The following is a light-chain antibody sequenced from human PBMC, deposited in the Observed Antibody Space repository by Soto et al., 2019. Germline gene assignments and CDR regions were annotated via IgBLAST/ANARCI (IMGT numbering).Light chain of an antibody. CDR1: QSLLHSNGYNY. CDR2: LGS. Sequence: DIVMTQSPLSLPVTPGEPASISCRSSQSLLHSNGYNYLVWYLQKLGQSPQLLIYLGSNRASGVPDRFSGSVSGTDFTLKISRVEAEDVGDYYCMQALQTPITFGQGTRLEIK. CDR3: MQALQTPIT. J-gene: IGKJ5*01. V-gene: IGKV2-28*01.